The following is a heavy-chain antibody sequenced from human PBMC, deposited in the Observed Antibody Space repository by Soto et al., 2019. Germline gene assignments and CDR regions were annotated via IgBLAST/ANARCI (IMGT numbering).Heavy chain of an antibody. D-gene: IGHD2-21*02. Sequence: QITLKESGPTLVKPTQTLTLTCTFSAFSLSTGGVGVGWIRQPPGKALEWLALIYWDDDKRYSPSLRSRLTITKDTAKDQVVLTTTNMDPVDTATYYCIQSRCGGDCLQSYASYYYYGMDVWGQGPTVTLSS. V-gene: IGHV2-5*02. CDR2: IYWDDDK. CDR1: AFSLSTGGVG. J-gene: IGHJ6*02. CDR3: IQSRCGGDCLQSYASYYYYGMDV.